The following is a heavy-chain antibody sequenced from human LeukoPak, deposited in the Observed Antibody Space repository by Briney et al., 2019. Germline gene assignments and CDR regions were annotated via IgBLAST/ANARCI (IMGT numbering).Heavy chain of an antibody. CDR3: ARSRAHTIFGGGSGFDP. V-gene: IGHV5-51*01. Sequence: GESLNISCKGSGYSFTSYWIGWARQMPGKGLEWMGIIYPGDSDTRYSPSFQGPVTISADKSISPAYLQWSRLKAAGTAMYYCARSRAHTIFGGGSGFDPWGQGTLVTVSS. J-gene: IGHJ5*02. CDR2: IYPGDSDT. CDR1: GYSFTSYW. D-gene: IGHD3-3*01.